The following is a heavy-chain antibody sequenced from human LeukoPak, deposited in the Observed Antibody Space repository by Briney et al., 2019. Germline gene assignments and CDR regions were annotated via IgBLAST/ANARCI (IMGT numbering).Heavy chain of an antibody. V-gene: IGHV4-59*12. CDR3: ARDPGHSNYGFGYWYFDL. D-gene: IGHD4-11*01. Sequence: SETLSLTCTVSGDSISTYYWSWIRQPPGKGLEWIGYIFYNGNTNYNLSLKSRVTMSVDTSKNQFSLKLSSVTAADTAVYYCARDPGHSNYGFGYWYFDLWGRGTLVTVSS. CDR2: IFYNGNT. J-gene: IGHJ2*01. CDR1: GDSISTYY.